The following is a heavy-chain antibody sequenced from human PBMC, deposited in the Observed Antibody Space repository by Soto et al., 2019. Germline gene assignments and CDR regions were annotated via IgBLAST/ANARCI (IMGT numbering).Heavy chain of an antibody. CDR1: GYTFTNYA. Sequence: QVQLVQSGVEVKKPGASVKVSCKASGYTFTNYAISWVRQAPGRGLEWMGRVNTYNGNPNYAQIFQGRVTMTTDTSTGTAYMELRSLKSDDSAVYYCARDSQYSTSWQRFDSWGQGTLVTVSS. CDR2: VNTYNGNP. CDR3: ARDSQYSTSWQRFDS. V-gene: IGHV1-18*01. D-gene: IGHD6-13*01. J-gene: IGHJ4*02.